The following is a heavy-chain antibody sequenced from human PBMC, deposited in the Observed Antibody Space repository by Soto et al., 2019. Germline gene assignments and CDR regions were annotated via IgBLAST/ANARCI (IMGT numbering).Heavy chain of an antibody. J-gene: IGHJ6*02. Sequence: PSQTLSLTCAISGDSVSSNSAAWNWIRQSPSRGLEWLGRTYYRSKWYNDYAVSVKSRITINPDTSKNQFSLQLNSVTPEDTAVYYCAREREDVVVVAATSYYYYYGMDVWGQGTTVTVSS. CDR2: TYYRSKWYN. CDR3: AREREDVVVVAATSYYYYYGMDV. CDR1: GDSVSSNSAA. D-gene: IGHD2-15*01. V-gene: IGHV6-1*01.